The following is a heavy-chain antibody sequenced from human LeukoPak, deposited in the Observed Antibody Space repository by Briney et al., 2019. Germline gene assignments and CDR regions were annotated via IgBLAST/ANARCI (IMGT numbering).Heavy chain of an antibody. J-gene: IGHJ4*02. CDR1: GFTFSSYA. D-gene: IGHD3-10*01. V-gene: IGHV3-23*01. CDR2: ISGSGGST. Sequence: RGSLRLSCAASGFTFSSYAMIWVRQAPGKGLEWVSAISGSGGSTYYADSVKGRFTISRDNSKNTLYLQMNSLRAEDTAVYYCAKDARFGELLYGDYWGQGTLVTVSS. CDR3: AKDARFGELLYGDY.